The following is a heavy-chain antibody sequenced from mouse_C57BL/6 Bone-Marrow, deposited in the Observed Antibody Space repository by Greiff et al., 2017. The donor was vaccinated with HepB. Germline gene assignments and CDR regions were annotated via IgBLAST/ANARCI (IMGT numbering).Heavy chain of an antibody. Sequence: VKLMESGAELVRPGTSVKMSCKASGYTFTNYWIGWAKQRPGHGLEWIGDIYPGGGYTNYNEKFKGKATLTADKSSSTAYMQFSSLTSEDSAIYYCARWGVTLDYWGQGTTLTVSS. CDR3: ARWGVTLDY. J-gene: IGHJ2*01. D-gene: IGHD2-2*01. CDR1: GYTFTNYW. CDR2: IYPGGGYT. V-gene: IGHV1-63*01.